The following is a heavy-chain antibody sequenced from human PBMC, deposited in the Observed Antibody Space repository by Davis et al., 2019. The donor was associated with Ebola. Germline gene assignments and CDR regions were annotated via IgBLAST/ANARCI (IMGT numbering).Heavy chain of an antibody. CDR3: ARGGGYCSSTSCYSPWFDP. V-gene: IGHV1-3*01. CDR2: INAGNGNT. D-gene: IGHD2-2*02. Sequence: ASVKVSCKASGYTFTSYAMHWVRQAPGQRLEWMGWINAGNGNTKYSQKFQGRVTITRDTSASTAYMELSSLRSEDTAVYYCARGGGYCSSTSCYSPWFDPWGQGTLVTVSS. J-gene: IGHJ5*02. CDR1: GYTFTSYA.